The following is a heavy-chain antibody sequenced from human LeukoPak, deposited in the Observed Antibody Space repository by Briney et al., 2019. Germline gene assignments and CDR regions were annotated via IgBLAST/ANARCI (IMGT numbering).Heavy chain of an antibody. CDR3: AKDARLGDPEGY. CDR2: ISGSSGST. V-gene: IGHV3-23*01. Sequence: GGSLRLSCAASGFTFTSYAMSWVRQAPGKGLEWVSAISGSSGSTYYADSVKGRFTISRDNSKNTLYLQMSSLRADDTAVYYCAKDARLGDPEGYWGQGTLVTVSS. CDR1: GFTFTSYA. J-gene: IGHJ4*02. D-gene: IGHD2-21*02.